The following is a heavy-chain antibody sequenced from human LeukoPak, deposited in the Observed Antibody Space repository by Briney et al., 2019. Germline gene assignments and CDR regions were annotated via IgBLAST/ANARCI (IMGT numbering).Heavy chain of an antibody. CDR3: ANGLLWFEELYAFDI. CDR2: IYHSGRT. Sequence: PSETLSLTCTVSGYSISSGYYWGWIRPSPGKGLGRIGSIYHSGRTYYNPSLKSRVIISVDTSKNQFSQKLSSVTAADTAVYYWANGLLWFEELYAFDIWGQGTMVTVSS. CDR1: GYSISSGYY. D-gene: IGHD3-10*01. V-gene: IGHV4-38-2*02. J-gene: IGHJ3*02.